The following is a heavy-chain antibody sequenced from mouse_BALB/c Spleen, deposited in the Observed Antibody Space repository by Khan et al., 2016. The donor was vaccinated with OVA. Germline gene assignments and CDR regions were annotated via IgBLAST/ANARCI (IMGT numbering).Heavy chain of an antibody. D-gene: IGHD2-1*01. Sequence: QVQLKESGPGLVAPSQSLSLTCTVSGLSLTNYGVHWVRQPPGKGLEWLGVIWTGGSTNYNSALMFRLTISKDNSKSQVFLKMNSLQTEDTAMYYCARYYGNYGWYFNVWGAGTTVTVSS. CDR3: ARYYGNYGWYFNV. CDR2: IWTGGST. V-gene: IGHV2-9*02. CDR1: GLSLTNYG. J-gene: IGHJ1*01.